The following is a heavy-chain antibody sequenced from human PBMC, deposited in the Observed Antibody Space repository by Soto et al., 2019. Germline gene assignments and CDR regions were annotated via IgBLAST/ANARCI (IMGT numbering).Heavy chain of an antibody. J-gene: IGHJ4*02. CDR1: GFSFSIYA. Sequence: EVQLLDSGGRLVQPGGSLRLSCAASGFSFSIYAMNWVRQAPGKGLEWVSGISGDGGSTYNADSVKGRFTISRDNSKNTLYLQMYSLRFEDTALYYRVRVPRPNESMGMIDSWGKGPRVT. CDR3: VRVPRPNESMGMIDS. CDR2: ISGDGGST. V-gene: IGHV3-23*01. D-gene: IGHD2-8*01.